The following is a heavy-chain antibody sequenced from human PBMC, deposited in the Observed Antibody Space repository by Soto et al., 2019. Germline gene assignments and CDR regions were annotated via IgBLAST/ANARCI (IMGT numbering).Heavy chain of an antibody. V-gene: IGHV1-18*04. CDR2: ISLYNGNT. J-gene: IGHJ4*02. Sequence: ASVKVSCNACAFSFTSHSISWMRQAPGQGLEWMGWISLYNGNTNYAQQFQGRVTMTTDTSTSTAYMELRSLRSDDTAMYFCAIYHLELFRFDYWGQGTLVTVSS. CDR3: AIYHLELFRFDY. CDR1: AFSFTSHS. D-gene: IGHD2-2*01.